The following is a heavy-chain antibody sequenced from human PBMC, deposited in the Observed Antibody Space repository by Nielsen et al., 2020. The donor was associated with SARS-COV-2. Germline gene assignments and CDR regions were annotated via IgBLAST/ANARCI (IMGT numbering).Heavy chain of an antibody. CDR3: GKAVWDSIGYYVDP. CDR2: ISYDGTNK. D-gene: IGHD3-22*01. V-gene: IGHV3-30*18. CDR1: GFPFSTYP. Sequence: GGSLRLSCAASGFPFSTYPMHWVRQAPGKGLEWLGLISYDGTNKYYAGSVNGRFTISRDNSKSMLYLHINTLSPEDTAVYYCGKAVWDSIGYYVDPWGQGTLVTVSS. J-gene: IGHJ5*02.